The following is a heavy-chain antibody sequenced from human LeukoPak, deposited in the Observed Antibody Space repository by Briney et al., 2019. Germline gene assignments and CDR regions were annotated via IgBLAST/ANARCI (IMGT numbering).Heavy chain of an antibody. CDR1: GFTFSTYT. CDR2: ISYDGSNE. CDR3: ARVRVPRMAARPLEY. J-gene: IGHJ4*02. D-gene: IGHD6-6*01. V-gene: IGHV3-30-3*01. Sequence: GGSLRLSCVASGFTFSTYTMTWVRQAPGKGLEWVAVISYDGSNEYYADSVKGRFTISRDNSKNTLYLQMNSLRAEDTAVYYCARVRVPRMAARPLEYWGQGTLVTVSS.